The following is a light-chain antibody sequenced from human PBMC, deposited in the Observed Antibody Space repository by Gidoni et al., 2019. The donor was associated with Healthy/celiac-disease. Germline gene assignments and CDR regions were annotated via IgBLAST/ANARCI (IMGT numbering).Light chain of an antibody. V-gene: IGKV3-15*01. CDR3: QQYNNWPRP. CDR1: QSVSNN. J-gene: IGKJ4*01. CDR2: GAS. Sequence: EIVMTQSPATLSVSPGERATLSCRASQSVSNNLAWYQQKPGQAPRLLIYGASTRATGIPARFSGSGSGTEFTLTISSLQSEDFAVYYCQQYNNWPRPFGGGTKVEIK.